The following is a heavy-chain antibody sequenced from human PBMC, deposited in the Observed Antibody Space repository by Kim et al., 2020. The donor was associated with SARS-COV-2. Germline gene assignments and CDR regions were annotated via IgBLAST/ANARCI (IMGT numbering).Heavy chain of an antibody. J-gene: IGHJ4*02. V-gene: IGHV3-13*01. D-gene: IGHD3-22*01. Sequence: YPGSVKGRFTISRENAKNSLYLQMNRLRAGDTAVYYCARAVYYASSGYDYWGQGTLVTVSS. CDR3: ARAVYYASSGYDY.